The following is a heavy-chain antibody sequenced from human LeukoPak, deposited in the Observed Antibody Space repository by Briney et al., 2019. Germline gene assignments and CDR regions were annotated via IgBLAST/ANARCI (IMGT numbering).Heavy chain of an antibody. CDR1: GGSINNYY. Sequence: SETLSLTCTVSGGSINNYYWSWIRQPPGKGLEYIGYIYYSGSANYNPSLKSRVTISVDPSKNQFSLKLSSVTAADTAVYYCARGPRCSGGSCYSYYYYGMDVWGQGTMVAVSS. V-gene: IGHV4-59*01. D-gene: IGHD2-15*01. CDR3: ARGPRCSGGSCYSYYYYGMDV. J-gene: IGHJ6*02. CDR2: IYYSGSA.